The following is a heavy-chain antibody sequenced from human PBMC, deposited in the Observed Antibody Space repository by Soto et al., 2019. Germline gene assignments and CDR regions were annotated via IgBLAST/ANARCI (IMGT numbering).Heavy chain of an antibody. V-gene: IGHV3-23*01. D-gene: IGHD6-25*01. CDR1: GFVFSKFA. CDR3: AKEAARNFDY. Sequence: GRSLTLSCEASGFVFSKFAMSWVRQAPGKGLEWVSTIGDDGRNKFYADSVEGRFTVSRDNSRTTLSLQINNLGAADTAVYYCAKEAARNFDYWGEGTLVTXSS. CDR2: IGDDGRNK. J-gene: IGHJ4*02.